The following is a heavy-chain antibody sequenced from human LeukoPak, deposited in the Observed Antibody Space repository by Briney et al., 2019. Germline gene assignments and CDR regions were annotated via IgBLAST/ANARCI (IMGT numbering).Heavy chain of an antibody. D-gene: IGHD1-26*01. CDR2: ISLSGLT. CDR3: SRESGAFSPFGY. J-gene: IGHJ4*02. Sequence: SGTLSLTCSVYGGSISNTNCWSWVRQPPGQGLEWIGEISLSGLTNYNPSLKSRVTMSLDKSKNHLSLNLTSVTAADTAVYYCSRESGAFSPFGYWGQGTLVTVSS. V-gene: IGHV4-4*02. CDR1: GGSISNTNC.